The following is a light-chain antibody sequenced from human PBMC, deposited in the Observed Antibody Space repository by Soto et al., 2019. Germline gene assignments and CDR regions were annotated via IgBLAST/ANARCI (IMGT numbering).Light chain of an antibody. CDR2: GAS. CDR3: QQYNNLPPLT. Sequence: EIVMTQSPATLSVSPGERATLSCRASQSVSSNLAWYQQKPGQAPRLLIYGASTRAPGIPARFSGSGSGTEFTLTISSLQSEDFAVYYCQQYNNLPPLTFGGGTKVEIK. CDR1: QSVSSN. J-gene: IGKJ4*01. V-gene: IGKV3-15*01.